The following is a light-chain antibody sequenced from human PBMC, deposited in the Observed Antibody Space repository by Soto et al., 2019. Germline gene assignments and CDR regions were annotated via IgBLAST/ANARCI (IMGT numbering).Light chain of an antibody. V-gene: IGKV1-39*01. Sequence: GDRVTITCRASQSISTYLTWYQQKPGKAPKLLIYAASSLQSGVPSRFSGRGSGTDFTLTISSLQPEDFATYFCQQSYITPHTFGQGTKVDIK. J-gene: IGKJ2*01. CDR3: QQSYITPHT. CDR2: AAS. CDR1: QSISTY.